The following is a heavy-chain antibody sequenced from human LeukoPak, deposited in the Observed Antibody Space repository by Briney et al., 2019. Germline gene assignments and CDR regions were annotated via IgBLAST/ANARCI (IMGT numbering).Heavy chain of an antibody. Sequence: SETLSLTCAVYGGSFSGYYWSWIRQPPGKGLEWIGEINHSGSTNYNPSLKSRVTISEDTSKNQFSLKLSSVTAADTAVYYCATQIAAAGISSLDYWGQGTLVTVSS. D-gene: IGHD6-13*01. CDR3: ATQIAAAGISSLDY. V-gene: IGHV4-34*01. CDR1: GGSFSGYY. J-gene: IGHJ4*02. CDR2: INHSGST.